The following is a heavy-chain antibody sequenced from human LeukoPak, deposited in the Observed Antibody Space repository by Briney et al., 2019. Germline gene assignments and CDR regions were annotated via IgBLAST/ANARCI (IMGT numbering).Heavy chain of an antibody. D-gene: IGHD2-2*01. CDR3: AKDGNIVVVPAAPNWFDP. CDR2: ISGSGGST. J-gene: IGHJ5*02. CDR1: GFTFSSYA. V-gene: IGHV3-23*01. Sequence: GGSRRLSCAASGFTFSSYAMSWVRQAPGKGLEWVTAISGSGGSTYYADSVKGRFTISRDNSKNTLYLQMNSLRAEDTAVYYCAKDGNIVVVPAAPNWFDPWGQGTLVTVSS.